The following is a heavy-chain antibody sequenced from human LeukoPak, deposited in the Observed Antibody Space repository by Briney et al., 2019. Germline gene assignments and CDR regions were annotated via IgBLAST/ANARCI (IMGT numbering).Heavy chain of an antibody. V-gene: IGHV3-9*01. D-gene: IGHD2-2*01. CDR1: GFTFDDYA. CDR2: ISWNSGSI. J-gene: IGHJ4*02. Sequence: PGRSLRLSCAASGFTFDDYAMHWVRQAPGKGLEWVSGISWNSGSIGYADSVKGRFTISRDNAKNSLYLQMNILRAEDTALYYCAKETSAGYFDYWGQGTLVTVSS. CDR3: AKETSAGYFDY.